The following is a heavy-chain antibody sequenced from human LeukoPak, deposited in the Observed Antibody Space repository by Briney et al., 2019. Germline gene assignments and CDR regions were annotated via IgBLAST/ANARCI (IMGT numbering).Heavy chain of an antibody. J-gene: IGHJ4*02. D-gene: IGHD3-22*01. CDR2: FDPEDGET. Sequence: ASVKVSCKVSGYTLTELSMHWVRQAPGKGLEWMGGFDPEDGETIYAQKFQGRVTMTEDTSTDTAYMELRSLRSDDTAVYYCARAPYDSSGYYPMDFGYWGQGTLVTVSS. V-gene: IGHV1-24*01. CDR3: ARAPYDSSGYYPMDFGY. CDR1: GYTLTELS.